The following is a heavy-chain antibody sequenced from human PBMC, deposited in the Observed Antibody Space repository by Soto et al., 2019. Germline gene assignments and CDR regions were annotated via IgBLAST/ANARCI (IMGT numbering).Heavy chain of an antibody. J-gene: IGHJ4*02. D-gene: IGHD2-8*01. CDR2: ISSSSSYT. Sequence: LRLSCAASGFTFSDYYISWIRQAPGKGLEWFSYISSSSSYTNYADSVKGRFTISRDNAKNSLYLQMNSLRAEDTAVYYCARTPDCTNGVCSAGFDYWGQGTLVTVSS. V-gene: IGHV3-11*06. CDR1: GFTFSDYY. CDR3: ARTPDCTNGVCSAGFDY.